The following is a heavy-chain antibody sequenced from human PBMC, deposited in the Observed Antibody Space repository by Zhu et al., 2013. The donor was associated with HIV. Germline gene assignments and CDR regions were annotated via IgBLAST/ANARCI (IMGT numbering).Heavy chain of an antibody. V-gene: IGHV4-34*01. D-gene: IGHD3-3*01. CDR2: INHSGST. CDR3: ARGPSFGVRGDAFDI. J-gene: IGHJ3*02. CDR1: GGSFSGYY. Sequence: QVQLQQWGAGLLKPSETLSLTCAVYGGSFSGYYWSWIRQPPGKGLEWIGEINHSGSTNYNPSLKSRVTISVDTSKNQFSLKLSSVTAADTAVYYCARGPSFGVRGDAFDIWGQGTMVTVSS.